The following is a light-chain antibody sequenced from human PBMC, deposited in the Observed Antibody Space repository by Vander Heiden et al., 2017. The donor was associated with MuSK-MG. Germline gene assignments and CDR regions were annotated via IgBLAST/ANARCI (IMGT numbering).Light chain of an antibody. Sequence: IQMTHYPSSLSASGGDRVTSTCRGSKSISSYLTWQQQKPGKAPKLLIYAASRGQSGVAQRCSGSGYGKDFTLTSSRRQDEDFATYYLQYCYSTLTFGRGTKVDIK. CDR1: KSISSY. J-gene: IGKJ3*01. V-gene: IGKV1-39*01. CDR2: AAS. CDR3: QYCYSTLT.